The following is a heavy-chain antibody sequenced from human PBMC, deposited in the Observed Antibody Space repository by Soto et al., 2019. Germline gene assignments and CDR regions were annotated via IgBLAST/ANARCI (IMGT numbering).Heavy chain of an antibody. Sequence: QVQLQQSGAGLLKPSETLSLTCDVYGRSFSGYIWTWICQTPGKGLQWIGQINHSGSANYNPSLKRRVTIPVHTSNSQFSLELNSVTAADTAAYYCARGLISGSHYSGGWYYFDSWGQGTQVTVSS. CDR3: ARGLISGSHYSGGWYYFDS. D-gene: IGHD1-26*01. CDR1: GRSFSGYI. J-gene: IGHJ4*02. CDR2: INHSGSA. V-gene: IGHV4-34*01.